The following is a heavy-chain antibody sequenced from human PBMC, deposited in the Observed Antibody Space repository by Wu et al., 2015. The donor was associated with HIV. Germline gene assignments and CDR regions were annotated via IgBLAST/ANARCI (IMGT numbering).Heavy chain of an antibody. Sequence: QVQLVQSGAEVKKPGASVKVSCKASGYTFTGYYMHWVRQAPGQGLEWMGWINPSSGGTNYAQKFQGRVTMTRDTSISTAYMELSRLRSDDTAVYYCATPSEVVPAALLDYWGQGTLVTVSS. CDR2: INPSSGGT. V-gene: IGHV1-2*02. D-gene: IGHD2-2*01. CDR3: ATPSEVVPAALLDY. CDR1: GYTFTGYY. J-gene: IGHJ4*02.